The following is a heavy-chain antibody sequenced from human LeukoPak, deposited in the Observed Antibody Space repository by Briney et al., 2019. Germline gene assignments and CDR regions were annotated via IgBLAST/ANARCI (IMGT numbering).Heavy chain of an antibody. CDR1: GFTFSDHY. CDR2: TRNKANSYTT. Sequence: PGGSLRLSCAASGFTFSDHYMDWVRQDPGKGLEWVGRTRNKANSYTTEYSASVKGRFTISRDDSKNSLYLQMNSLKSEDTAVYYCARVSSGYYLDYWGQGTLVTVSS. D-gene: IGHD3-3*01. J-gene: IGHJ4*02. CDR3: ARVSSGYYLDY. V-gene: IGHV3-72*01.